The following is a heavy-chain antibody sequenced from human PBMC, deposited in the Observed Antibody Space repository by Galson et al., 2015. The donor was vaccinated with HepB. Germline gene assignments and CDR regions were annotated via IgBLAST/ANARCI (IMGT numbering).Heavy chain of an antibody. CDR1: GDSVSSNSAA. Sequence: CAISGDSVSSNSAAWNWIRQSPSRGLEWLGRTCYRSKWYNDYAVSVKGRIAINPDTSKNQFSLQLNSVTPEDTAVYYCVGDHWYFDVWGRGTLVTVSS. V-gene: IGHV6-1*01. CDR2: TCYRSKWYN. CDR3: VGDHWYFDV. J-gene: IGHJ2*01.